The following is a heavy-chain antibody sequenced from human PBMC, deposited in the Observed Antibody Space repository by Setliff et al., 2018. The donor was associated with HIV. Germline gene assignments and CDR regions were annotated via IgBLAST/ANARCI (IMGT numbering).Heavy chain of an antibody. CDR3: AREGKTALVTKYFDY. Sequence: PSETLSLTCAVSGVSITSDTYYWSWIRHSPGKGLEWIGYIDYSGSAFYNPSLKSRLTISRDTSKNQFSLRMKSVTAADTAVYYCAREGKTALVTKYFDYWGQGTLVTVSS. V-gene: IGHV4-31*11. CDR1: GVSITSDTYY. J-gene: IGHJ4*02. D-gene: IGHD5-18*01. CDR2: IDYSGSA.